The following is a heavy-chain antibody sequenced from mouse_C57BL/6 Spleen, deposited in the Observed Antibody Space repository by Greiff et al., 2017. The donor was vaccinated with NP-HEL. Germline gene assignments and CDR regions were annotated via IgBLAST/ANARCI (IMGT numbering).Heavy chain of an antibody. CDR1: GYAFSSSW. V-gene: IGHV1-82*01. Sequence: SGPELVKPGASVKISCKASGYAFSSSWMNWVKQRPGKGLEWIGRIYPGDGDTNYNGKFKGKATLTADKSSSTAYMQLSSLTSEDSAVYFCARIYDGYYSWFAYWGQGTLVTVSA. D-gene: IGHD2-3*01. CDR3: ARIYDGYYSWFAY. CDR2: IYPGDGDT. J-gene: IGHJ3*01.